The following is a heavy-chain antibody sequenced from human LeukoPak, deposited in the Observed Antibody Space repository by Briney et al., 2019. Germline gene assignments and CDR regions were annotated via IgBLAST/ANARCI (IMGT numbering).Heavy chain of an antibody. CDR1: GGTFSSYA. D-gene: IGHD5-12*01. CDR3: ARNDIVAPAFDY. CDR2: IIPIFGTA. V-gene: IGHV1-69*05. Sequence: ASVKVSCKASGGTFSSYAISWVRQAPGQGLEWMGRIIPIFGTANYAQKFQGRVTITTDESTSTAYMELSSLRSEDTAVYYCARNDIVAPAFDYWGQGTLVTVSS. J-gene: IGHJ4*02.